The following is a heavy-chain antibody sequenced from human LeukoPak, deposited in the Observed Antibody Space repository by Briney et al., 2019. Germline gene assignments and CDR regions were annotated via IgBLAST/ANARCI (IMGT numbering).Heavy chain of an antibody. Sequence: PGGSLRLSCAASGFTFSSYGMHWVRQAPGKGLEWVAVIWYDGSNKYYADSVKGRFTISRDNSKNTLYLQMNSLRAEDTAVYYCAKIYDSSGHFDHWGQGTLVTVSS. D-gene: IGHD3-22*01. CDR1: GFTFSSYG. J-gene: IGHJ4*02. V-gene: IGHV3-33*06. CDR2: IWYDGSNK. CDR3: AKIYDSSGHFDH.